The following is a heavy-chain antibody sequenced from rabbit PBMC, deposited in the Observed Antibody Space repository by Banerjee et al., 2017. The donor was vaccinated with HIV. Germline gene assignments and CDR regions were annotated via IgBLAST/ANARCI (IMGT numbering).Heavy chain of an antibody. CDR1: GFSFSIRYY. V-gene: IGHV1S40*01. J-gene: IGHJ2*01. CDR3: ARNIKSGWVQWGAFDP. Sequence: QSLEESGGDLVKPGASLTLTCTDSGFSFSIRYYMCWVRQAPGKGLEWIACIDSGSGSTYYANWAKGRFTISETSSTTVTLQMTSLTAAATATYFCARNIKSGWVQWGAFDPWGQGTLVTVS. D-gene: IGHD4-1*01. CDR2: IDSGSGST.